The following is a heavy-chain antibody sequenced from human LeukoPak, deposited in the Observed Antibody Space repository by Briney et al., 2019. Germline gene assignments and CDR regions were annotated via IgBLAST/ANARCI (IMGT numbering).Heavy chain of an antibody. CDR3: AKHSVGATKQPDY. CDR1: GFTFSSYA. V-gene: IGHV3-23*01. Sequence: GGSLRLSCAASGFTFSSYAMSWVRQAPGKGLEWVSAISGSDGSTYYADSVKGRFTISRDNSKNTLYLQMNSLRAEDTAVYYCAKHSVGATKQPDYWGQGTLVTVSS. D-gene: IGHD1-26*01. J-gene: IGHJ4*02. CDR2: ISGSDGST.